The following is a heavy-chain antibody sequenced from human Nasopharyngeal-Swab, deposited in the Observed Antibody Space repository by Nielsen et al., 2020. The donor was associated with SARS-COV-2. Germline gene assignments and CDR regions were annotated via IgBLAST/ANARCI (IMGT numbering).Heavy chain of an antibody. V-gene: IGHV4-59*02. CDR2: VYHTGNT. Sequence: GSLRLSCTVSGVSVKSYYWTWIRQPPGKGLEWIGYVYHTGNTDHHPALRSRVAMSVDTSKNQVSLSLRSVTAADTAVYYCASFSAANLFDFWGPGTLVTVSS. D-gene: IGHD6-25*01. CDR1: GVSVKSYY. J-gene: IGHJ4*02. CDR3: ASFSAANLFDF.